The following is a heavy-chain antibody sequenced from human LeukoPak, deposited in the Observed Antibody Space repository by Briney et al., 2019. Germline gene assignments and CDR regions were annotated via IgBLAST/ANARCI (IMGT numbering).Heavy chain of an antibody. CDR2: ISASGGST. CDR3: ARGGSGSYYSFEY. D-gene: IGHD1-26*01. J-gene: IGHJ4*02. CDR1: GFTFSSYG. Sequence: PGGSLRLSCAASGFTFSSYGMSWVRQAPGEGLEWVSIISASGGSTFYADSVKGRFTISRDNSKNTLYLQMNSLRTEDTAAYFCARGGSGSYYSFEYWGQGTLVTVSS. V-gene: IGHV3-23*01.